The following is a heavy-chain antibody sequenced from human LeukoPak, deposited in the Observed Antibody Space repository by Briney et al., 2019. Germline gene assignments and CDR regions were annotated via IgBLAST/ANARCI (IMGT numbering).Heavy chain of an antibody. CDR3: ARDRVPAADY. CDR1: GGSMRSYY. J-gene: IGHJ4*02. Sequence: SETLSLTCTVSGGSMRSYYWSWIRQPPGKGLEWIGYVYYSGSTNYHPSLASRVTISIDTSKKQFSLKLTSGTPADTAVYYCARDRVPAADYWGRGTLVTVSS. D-gene: IGHD2-2*01. CDR2: VYYSGST. V-gene: IGHV4-59*01.